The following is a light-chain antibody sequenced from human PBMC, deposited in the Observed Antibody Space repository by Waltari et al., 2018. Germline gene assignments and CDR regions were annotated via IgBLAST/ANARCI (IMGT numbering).Light chain of an antibody. Sequence: DIHMTQSPYTLSASVGDRVPIPCRASQSVGSWLAWYQQKPGKAPDLLIYDASSLETGVPSRCSGSGSETEFTLTISSLQPDDAATYYCLQYDSFWTFGQGTEVQVK. CDR1: QSVGSW. V-gene: IGKV1-5*01. J-gene: IGKJ1*01. CDR2: DAS. CDR3: LQYDSFWT.